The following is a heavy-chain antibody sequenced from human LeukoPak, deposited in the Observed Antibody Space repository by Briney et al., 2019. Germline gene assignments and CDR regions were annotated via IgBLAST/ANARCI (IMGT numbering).Heavy chain of an antibody. CDR3: ARCSGFDFDY. Sequence: SETLSLTCTVSGGSLSSYYWSWIRHPPGKGLEWMGYIYYSGSNNYNPPLKSLVTISVDTSKNQFSLKLSAVAAAAAAVYYGARCSGFDFDYWGQGILVTLAS. D-gene: IGHD2-15*01. CDR1: GGSLSSYY. V-gene: IGHV4-59*01. CDR2: IYYSGSN. J-gene: IGHJ4*02.